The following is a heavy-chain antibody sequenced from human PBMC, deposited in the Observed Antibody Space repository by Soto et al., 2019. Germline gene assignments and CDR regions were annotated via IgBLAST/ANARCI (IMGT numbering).Heavy chain of an antibody. J-gene: IGHJ4*02. CDR3: ARDGQWLPRDGLRSSYYFDY. D-gene: IGHD6-19*01. V-gene: IGHV3-33*01. Sequence: QVQLVESGGGVVQPGRSLRLSCAASGFNFSSYVMHRVRQAPGKGLEWVAVIWYDGGNKYYADSVKGRFTISRDNSKHTLYLQMNSLRAEDTAVYYCARDGQWLPRDGLRSSYYFDYWGQGTLVTVSS. CDR2: IWYDGGNK. CDR1: GFNFSSYV.